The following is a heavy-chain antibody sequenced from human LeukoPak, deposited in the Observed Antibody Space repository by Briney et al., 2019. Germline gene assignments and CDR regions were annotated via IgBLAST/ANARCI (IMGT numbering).Heavy chain of an antibody. J-gene: IGHJ5*02. CDR3: ARDPRNVGLAP. Sequence: WGSLRLSCVASGFSLSGYWMYWVRQAPGKGLMYISRNNGDGSTTNYADVVKGRFTMSRDNVKNTLYLQMNSLRVEETAVYYCARDPRNVGLAPWGQGTLVTVSS. CDR1: GFSLSGYW. CDR2: NNGDGSTT. D-gene: IGHD2-15*01. V-gene: IGHV3-74*01.